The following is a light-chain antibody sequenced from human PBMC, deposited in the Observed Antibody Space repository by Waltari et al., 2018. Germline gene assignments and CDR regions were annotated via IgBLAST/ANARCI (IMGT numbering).Light chain of an antibody. V-gene: IGLV3-25*03. CDR2: KDS. CDR3: QSADSSGTWV. J-gene: IGLJ3*02. Sequence: SYELTQPPSVSVSPGQTARITCSGDALPKQYAYWYQQKPGQAPVLVIYKDSGRPSGIPGRFSGSRSGTTVTLTISGVQAEDEADYYCQSADSSGTWVFGGGTKLTVL. CDR1: ALPKQY.